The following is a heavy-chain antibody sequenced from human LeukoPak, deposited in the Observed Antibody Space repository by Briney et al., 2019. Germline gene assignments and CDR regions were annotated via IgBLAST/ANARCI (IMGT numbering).Heavy chain of an antibody. CDR3: ARQTGSGLFILP. V-gene: IGHV4-39*01. J-gene: IGHJ4*02. CDR2: IYYSGNT. Sequence: SETLSLTCTVSGVSLSSRNSYWRWLRQPPGKGLEWIGSIYYSGNTYYNASLKSQVSISIDTSKNQFSLKLTSVTAADTAVYYCARQTGSGLFILPGGQGTLVTVSS. D-gene: IGHD3/OR15-3a*01. CDR1: GVSLSSRNSY.